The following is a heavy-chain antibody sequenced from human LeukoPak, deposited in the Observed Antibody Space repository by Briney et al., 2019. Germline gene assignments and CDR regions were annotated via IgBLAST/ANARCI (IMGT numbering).Heavy chain of an antibody. Sequence: PSQTLSLTCTVSGGSISSGSYYWSWIRQPAGEGLEWIGRIYTSGITNYNPSLQSRVTISVDTSKNQCSLKLSSVTAADTAVYYCARDPRRDTNSPYFDYWGQGTLVTVSS. V-gene: IGHV4-61*02. CDR2: IYTSGIT. CDR1: GGSISSGSYY. J-gene: IGHJ4*02. D-gene: IGHD5-18*01. CDR3: ARDPRRDTNSPYFDY.